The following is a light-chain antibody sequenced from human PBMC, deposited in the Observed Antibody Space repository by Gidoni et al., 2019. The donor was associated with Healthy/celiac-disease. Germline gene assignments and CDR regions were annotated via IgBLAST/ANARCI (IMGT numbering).Light chain of an antibody. Sequence: AIRIPQSPSSLSASTGDRVTITCRASQVLSSYLAWYQQKPGKAPKLLIYAASTLQSGVPARFSGSGSGTDFTLTISCLQSEDFATYYCQQYYSYPRTFGQGTKVEIK. J-gene: IGKJ1*01. CDR3: QQYYSYPRT. V-gene: IGKV1-8*01. CDR2: AAS. CDR1: QVLSSY.